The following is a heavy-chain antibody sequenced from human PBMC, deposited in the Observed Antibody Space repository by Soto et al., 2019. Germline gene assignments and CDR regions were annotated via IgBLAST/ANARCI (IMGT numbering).Heavy chain of an antibody. CDR2: ISGSGGST. J-gene: IGHJ6*02. CDR1: GFTFSSYA. Sequence: GGSLRLSCAASGFTFSSYAMSWVRQAPGKGLEWVSAISGSGGSTYYADSVKGRFTISRDNSKNTLYLQMNSLRAEDTAVYYCAKAIRYSGSYYPGPYYYYGMDVWGQGTTVTVSS. D-gene: IGHD1-26*01. CDR3: AKAIRYSGSYYPGPYYYYGMDV. V-gene: IGHV3-23*01.